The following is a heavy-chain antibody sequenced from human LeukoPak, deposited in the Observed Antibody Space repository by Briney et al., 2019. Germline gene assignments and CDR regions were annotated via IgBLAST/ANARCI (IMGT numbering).Heavy chain of an antibody. Sequence: ASVKVSCKASGYTFTGCHMHWVRQAPGQGLVWMGWINPNSGGTNYAQKFQGRVTMTRDTSISTAYMELSRLRSDDTAVYYCARINDFWSGYTDYWGQGTLVTVSS. J-gene: IGHJ4*02. D-gene: IGHD3-3*01. CDR2: INPNSGGT. CDR3: ARINDFWSGYTDY. CDR1: GYTFTGCH. V-gene: IGHV1-2*02.